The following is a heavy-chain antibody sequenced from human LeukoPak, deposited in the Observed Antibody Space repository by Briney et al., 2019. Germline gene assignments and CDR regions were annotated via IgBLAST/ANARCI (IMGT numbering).Heavy chain of an antibody. J-gene: IGHJ3*02. Sequence: GGSLRLSCAASGFSFSNSWMNWVRQAPGKGLEWVANIKKDGSEKIYGDSVKGRLTISRDNAKSSLFLQMDSLRPEDTAVYYCASQDSNNAFEIWGQGTKVTVSS. CDR2: IKKDGSEK. V-gene: IGHV3-7*01. CDR3: ASQDSNNAFEI. D-gene: IGHD3-22*01. CDR1: GFSFSNSW.